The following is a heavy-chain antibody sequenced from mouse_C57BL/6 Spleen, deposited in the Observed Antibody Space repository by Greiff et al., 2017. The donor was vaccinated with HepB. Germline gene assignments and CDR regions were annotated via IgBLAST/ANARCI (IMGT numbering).Heavy chain of an antibody. J-gene: IGHJ3*01. CDR2: ISDGGSYT. CDR1: GFTFSSYA. D-gene: IGHD1-1*01. V-gene: IGHV5-4*01. Sequence: DVQLVESGGGLVKPGGSLKLSCAASGFTFSSYAMSWVRQTPEKRLEWVATISDGGSYTYYPDNVKGRFTISRDNAKNNLYLQMSHLKSEDTAMYYWARDRTGYGPFAYWGQGTLVTVSA. CDR3: ARDRTGYGPFAY.